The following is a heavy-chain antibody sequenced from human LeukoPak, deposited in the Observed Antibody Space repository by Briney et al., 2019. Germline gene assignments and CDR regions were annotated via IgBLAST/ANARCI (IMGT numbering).Heavy chain of an antibody. CDR3: ARAGSITGTKGFFGY. CDR2: VNTNSGDT. J-gene: IGHJ4*02. V-gene: IGHV1-8*01. D-gene: IGHD1-20*01. Sequence: ASVKVSCKASGYTFTSYDINWVRQATGPGLEWMGWVNTNSGDTGYAQKFQGKVTMTRNTSISTAYMELSSLRSEDPAVYYCARAGSITGTKGFFGYWGQGTLVTVSS. CDR1: GYTFTSYD.